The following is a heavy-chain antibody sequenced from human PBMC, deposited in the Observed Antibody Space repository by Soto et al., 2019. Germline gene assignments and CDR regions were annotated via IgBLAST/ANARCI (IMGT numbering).Heavy chain of an antibody. CDR2: TNHSGST. CDR1: GGSFSGYY. CDR3: ATHPPYGPLDH. Sequence: PSETLSLTCAVYGGSFSGYYWNWIRQPPGKGLEWIGETNHSGSTNYNPSLKSRVIISVDTSKNQFSLKLSSVTAADTAVYYCATHPPYGPLDHWGQGTLVTVSS. D-gene: IGHD4-17*01. V-gene: IGHV4-34*01. J-gene: IGHJ4*02.